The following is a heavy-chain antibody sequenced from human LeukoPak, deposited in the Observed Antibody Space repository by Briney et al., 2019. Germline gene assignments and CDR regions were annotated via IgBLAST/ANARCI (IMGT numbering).Heavy chain of an antibody. Sequence: GGSLRLSCAASGFTFSSYTMRWVRQAPGKGLEWVSTISDSGVASYYADSVKGRFTISRDNSKNTVYLQMNSLRAEDTAVYYCAKDPGRTYSSGWYSDYWGQGTLVTVSS. CDR1: GFTFSSYT. CDR3: AKDPGRTYSSGWYSDY. V-gene: IGHV3-23*01. D-gene: IGHD6-19*01. J-gene: IGHJ4*02. CDR2: ISDSGVAS.